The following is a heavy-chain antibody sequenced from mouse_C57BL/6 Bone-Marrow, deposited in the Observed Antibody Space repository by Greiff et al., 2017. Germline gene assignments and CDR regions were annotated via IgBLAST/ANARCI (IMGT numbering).Heavy chain of an antibody. CDR1: GFTFSDFY. D-gene: IGHD2-4*01. CDR3: AREGIYYDYDWYFDV. J-gene: IGHJ1*03. Sequence: EVQGVESGGGLVQSGRSLRLSCATSGFTFSDFYMEWVRQAPGKGLEWIAASRNKANDYTTEYSASVKGRFIVSRDTSQSILYLQMNALRAEDTAIYYCAREGIYYDYDWYFDVWGTGTTVTVSS. CDR2: SRNKANDYTT. V-gene: IGHV7-1*01.